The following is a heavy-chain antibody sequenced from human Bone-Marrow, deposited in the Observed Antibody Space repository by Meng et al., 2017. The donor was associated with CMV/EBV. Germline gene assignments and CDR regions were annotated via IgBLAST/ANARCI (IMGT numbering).Heavy chain of an antibody. Sequence: SETLSLTCTVSGGSISSSSYYWGWIRQPPGKGLEWIGSIYYSGSTYYNPSLKSRVTISVDTSKNQFSLKLSSVTAAGTAVYYCARQDLRPSMVVTPPGAFDIWGQGTMVTVSS. D-gene: IGHD4-23*01. J-gene: IGHJ3*02. CDR2: IYYSGST. CDR3: ARQDLRPSMVVTPPGAFDI. CDR1: GGSISSSSYY. V-gene: IGHV4-39*07.